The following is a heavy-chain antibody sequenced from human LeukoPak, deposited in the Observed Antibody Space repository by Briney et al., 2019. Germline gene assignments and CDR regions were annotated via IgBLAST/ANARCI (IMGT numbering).Heavy chain of an antibody. V-gene: IGHV3-30*18. J-gene: IGHJ4*02. D-gene: IGHD5-12*01. Sequence: GGSLRLSCAASGFTFSSYGMPWVRQAPGKGLEWVAVISYDGSNKYYADSVKGRFTISRDNSKNTLYLQMNSLRAEDTAVYYCAKDRPSVDGYNPNFDYWGQGTLVTVSS. CDR2: ISYDGSNK. CDR3: AKDRPSVDGYNPNFDY. CDR1: GFTFSSYG.